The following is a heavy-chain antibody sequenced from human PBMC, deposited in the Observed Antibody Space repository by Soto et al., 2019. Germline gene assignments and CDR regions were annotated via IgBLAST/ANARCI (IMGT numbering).Heavy chain of an antibody. CDR1: GFTLSSSA. CDR3: AKGPGSSSMPSYLDY. D-gene: IGHD6-6*01. CDR2: ISISGGST. J-gene: IGHJ4*02. Sequence: GGSLTLSCAASGFTLSSSAMTWVRQAPGKGLEWVSSISISGGSTYYADSVKGRFTTSRDTSKNTLYLQMNSLRVEDTAVYYCAKGPGSSSMPSYLDYWGQGTLVTVSS. V-gene: IGHV3-23*01.